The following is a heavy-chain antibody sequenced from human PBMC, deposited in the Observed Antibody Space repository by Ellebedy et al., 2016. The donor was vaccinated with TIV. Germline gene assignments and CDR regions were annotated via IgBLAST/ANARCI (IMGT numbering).Heavy chain of an antibody. CDR2: ISAYNGNT. J-gene: IGHJ4*02. D-gene: IGHD3-22*01. V-gene: IGHV1-18*01. Sequence: ASVKVSCXASGYTFPSYGISWVRQPPGQGLAWMGWISAYNGNTNYAEKLQGRVTMTTDTSTSTADMELRSLRSDSTAVYYCARVVTSRITMIVVVPYYFDYWGQGTLVTVSS. CDR3: ARVVTSRITMIVVVPYYFDY. CDR1: GYTFPSYG.